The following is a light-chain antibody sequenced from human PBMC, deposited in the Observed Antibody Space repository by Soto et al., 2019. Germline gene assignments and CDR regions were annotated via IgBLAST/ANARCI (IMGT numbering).Light chain of an antibody. Sequence: DIQITHSPSTRSASVVCRFTMTCLASQSISSKLNWYQQKPGKVPKLLIYAASSLQSGVPSRFSGSGSGTDFTLTISSLQPEDFATYYCQQSYRSPPTFGQGTKVDIK. CDR2: AAS. CDR1: QSISSK. V-gene: IGKV1-39*01. CDR3: QQSYRSPPT. J-gene: IGKJ1*01.